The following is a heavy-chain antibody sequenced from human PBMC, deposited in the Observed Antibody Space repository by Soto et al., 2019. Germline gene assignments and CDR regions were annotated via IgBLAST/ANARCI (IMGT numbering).Heavy chain of an antibody. Sequence: GGSLRLSCAASGFTFSEYSMNWVRQAPGKGLEGDSYISRSGSDIYYADSVKGRFTISRENAKNSLFLQMNSLRAEDTAVYYCATVGYCSSTSCQTRYYYYGMDVWGQGTTVTVSS. CDR3: ATVGYCSSTSCQTRYYYYGMDV. V-gene: IGHV3-11*01. CDR1: GFTFSEYS. CDR2: ISRSGSDI. J-gene: IGHJ6*02. D-gene: IGHD2-2*03.